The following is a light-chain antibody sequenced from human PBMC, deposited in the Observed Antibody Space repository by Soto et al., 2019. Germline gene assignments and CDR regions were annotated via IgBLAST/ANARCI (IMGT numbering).Light chain of an antibody. CDR2: DAS. J-gene: IGKJ1*01. CDR1: QSISSW. V-gene: IGKV1-5*01. CDR3: QQYKNWPRT. Sequence: DVKVTQSPSTVPASVGDRVTITGRASQSISSWLAWYQQKPGKAPKLLIYDASSLESGVPSRFSGSGSGTEFTLTISSLQSEDFGVYYCQQYKNWPRTFGQGTKVDIK.